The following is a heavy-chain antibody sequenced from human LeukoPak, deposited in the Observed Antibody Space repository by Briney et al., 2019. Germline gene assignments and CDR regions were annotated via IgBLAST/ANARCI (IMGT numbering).Heavy chain of an antibody. Sequence: GGSLRLSCAASGFTFSSYAMHWVRQAPGKGLEWVAVISYDGSNKYYADSVKGRFTISRDNAKNSLYLQMNSLRAEDTALYYCAKDIGYAGSGSYYDYWGQGTLVTVSS. J-gene: IGHJ4*02. CDR3: AKDIGYAGSGSYYDY. D-gene: IGHD3-10*01. CDR2: ISYDGSNK. V-gene: IGHV3-30*04. CDR1: GFTFSSYA.